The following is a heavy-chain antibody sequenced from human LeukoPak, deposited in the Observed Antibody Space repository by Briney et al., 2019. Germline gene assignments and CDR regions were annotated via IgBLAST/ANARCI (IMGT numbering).Heavy chain of an antibody. CDR1: GFAFRSYA. D-gene: IGHD6-19*01. V-gene: IGHV3-21*01. Sequence: PGTSLRLSCAASGFAFRSYAMHWVRQAPGKGLEWVSSISSSSSYIYYADSVKGRFTISRDNAKNSLYLQMNSLRAEDTAVYYCARRMGFGGWYLHPFDYWGQGTLVTVSS. J-gene: IGHJ4*02. CDR3: ARRMGFGGWYLHPFDY. CDR2: ISSSSSYI.